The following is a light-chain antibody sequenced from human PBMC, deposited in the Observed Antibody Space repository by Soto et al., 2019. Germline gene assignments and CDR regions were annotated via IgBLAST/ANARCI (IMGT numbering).Light chain of an antibody. J-gene: IGKJ1*01. CDR1: QSVSSSY. Sequence: EIVLTQSPVTLSLSPGERATLSFRASQSVSSSYLAWYQQKPGQAPRLLIYGASSRATGIPDRFSGSGSGTDFTLTISRLEPEDFAVYYCQQYGSSLTWTFGQGTKADIK. CDR2: GAS. CDR3: QQYGSSLTWT. V-gene: IGKV3-20*01.